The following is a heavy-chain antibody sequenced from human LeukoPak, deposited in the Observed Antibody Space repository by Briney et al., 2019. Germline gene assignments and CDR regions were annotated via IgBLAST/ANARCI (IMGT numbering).Heavy chain of an antibody. V-gene: IGHV3-23*01. D-gene: IGHD3-10*01. Sequence: PGGSLRLSCAASGFTFSRYAMSWVRQAPGKGLEWVSAISGSGGSTYYADSVKGRFTISRDNSKNTLYLQMNSLRAEDTAVYYCAKELYYYGSGSYFDYWGQGTLVTVSS. CDR1: GFTFSRYA. J-gene: IGHJ4*02. CDR3: AKELYYYGSGSYFDY. CDR2: ISGSGGST.